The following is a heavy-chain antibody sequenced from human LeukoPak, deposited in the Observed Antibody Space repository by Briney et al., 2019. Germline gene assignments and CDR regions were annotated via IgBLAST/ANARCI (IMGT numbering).Heavy chain of an antibody. CDR1: GYTFTSYD. V-gene: IGHV1-8*01. CDR2: MNPNSGNT. CDR3: ARGGYYDILTGYFIVPFLERKNNWFDP. Sequence: GASVKVSCKASGYTFTSYDINWVRQATGQGLEWMGGMNPNSGNTGYAQKFQGRVTMTRNTSISTAYMELSSLRSEDTAVYYCARGGYYDILTGYFIVPFLERKNNWFDPWGQGTLVTVSS. J-gene: IGHJ5*02. D-gene: IGHD3-9*01.